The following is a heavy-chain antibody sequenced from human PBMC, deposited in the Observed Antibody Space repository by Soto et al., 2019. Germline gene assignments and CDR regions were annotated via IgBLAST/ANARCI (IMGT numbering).Heavy chain of an antibody. CDR3: ARDYYGSGSYYCDY. Sequence: LSLTCAVYGGSFSGYYWSWIRQPPGKGLEWIGEINHSGSTNYNPSLKSRVTISVDTSKNQFSLKLSSVTAADTAVYYCARDYYGSGSYYCDYWGQGTLVTVSS. CDR1: GGSFSGYY. J-gene: IGHJ4*02. V-gene: IGHV4-34*01. D-gene: IGHD3-10*01. CDR2: INHSGST.